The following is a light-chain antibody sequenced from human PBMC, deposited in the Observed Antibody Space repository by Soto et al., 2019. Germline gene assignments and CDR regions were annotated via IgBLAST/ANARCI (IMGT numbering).Light chain of an antibody. V-gene: IGKV3-11*01. J-gene: IGKJ2*01. CDR1: QSVDNF. Sequence: EVVLTQSPATLSLSPGDGATLSCRASQSVDNFLVWYQQKPGQAPRLLIFDASNRATGVPARFTGSGSGTDFTLTISSLEPEDFAVYYCQQRGTWPRTFGRGTSLEIK. CDR2: DAS. CDR3: QQRGTWPRT.